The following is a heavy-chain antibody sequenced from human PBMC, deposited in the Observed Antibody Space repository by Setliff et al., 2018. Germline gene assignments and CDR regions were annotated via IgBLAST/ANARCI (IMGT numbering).Heavy chain of an antibody. J-gene: IGHJ5*02. D-gene: IGHD6-19*01. CDR2: IIPILGIA. Sequence: GASVKVSCKASGGTFSSYAISWVRQAPGQGLEWMGGIIPILGIANYAQKFQGRVTITTDESISTAYMELSRLRSDDTAVYYCARARSPPKIAVAGEGYWFDPWGQGTLVTVSS. CDR3: ARARSPPKIAVAGEGYWFDP. CDR1: GGTFSSYA. V-gene: IGHV1-69*10.